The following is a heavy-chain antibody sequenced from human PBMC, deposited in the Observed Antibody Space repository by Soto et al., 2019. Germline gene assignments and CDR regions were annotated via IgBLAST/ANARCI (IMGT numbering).Heavy chain of an antibody. Sequence: GASVKVSCKASGYTSTSYDINWVRQATGQGLEWMGWMNPNSGNTGYAQKFQGRVTMTRNTSISTAYMELSSLGSEDTAVYYCARGLASWHFDYWGRGTLVTVSS. D-gene: IGHD2-2*01. CDR3: ARGLASWHFDY. CDR1: GYTSTSYD. CDR2: MNPNSGNT. J-gene: IGHJ4*02. V-gene: IGHV1-8*01.